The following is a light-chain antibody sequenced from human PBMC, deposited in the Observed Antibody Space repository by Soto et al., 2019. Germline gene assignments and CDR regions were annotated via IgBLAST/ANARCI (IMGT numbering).Light chain of an antibody. CDR2: GAS. CDR3: QRYGSSPA. V-gene: IGKV3-20*01. J-gene: IGKJ1*01. CDR1: QSVSSSD. Sequence: EIVLTQSPGTLSLSPGERATLSCRASQSVSSSDIAWYQQKPVQAPRLLIYGASRRATGLPDRFSGSGSGTDFTLTISRLEPEDFAVYYCQRYGSSPAFGQGTKVEI.